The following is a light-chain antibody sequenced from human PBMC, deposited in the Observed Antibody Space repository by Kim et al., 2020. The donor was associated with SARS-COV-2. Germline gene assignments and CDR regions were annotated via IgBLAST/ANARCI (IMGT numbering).Light chain of an antibody. Sequence: QSVLTQPASVSGSPGQSITISCTGTSSDVGGYNYVSWYQQHPDKAPKLMIYDVSKRPSGVSNRFSGSKSGNTASLTISGLQAEDEADYYCSSYTTFNTLLFGGGTQLTVL. CDR2: DVS. CDR1: SSDVGGYNY. CDR3: SSYTTFNTLL. V-gene: IGLV2-14*03. J-gene: IGLJ2*01.